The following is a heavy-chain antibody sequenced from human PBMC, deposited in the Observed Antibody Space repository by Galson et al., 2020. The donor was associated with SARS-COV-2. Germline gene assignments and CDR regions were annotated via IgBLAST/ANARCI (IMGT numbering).Heavy chain of an antibody. J-gene: IGHJ4*02. V-gene: IGHV3-74*01. CDR3: ARAGLYYYDRSGYYQSAADY. D-gene: IGHD3-22*01. Sequence: GALRLSCAASGFTFSNYWIHWVRQAPGKGLVWVSRINSDGSSTSYADSVKGRFTISRDNAKNTLYLQMNSLRAEDTAVYYCARAGLYYYDRSGYYQSAADYWGQGTLVTVSS. CDR2: INSDGSST. CDR1: GFTFSNYW.